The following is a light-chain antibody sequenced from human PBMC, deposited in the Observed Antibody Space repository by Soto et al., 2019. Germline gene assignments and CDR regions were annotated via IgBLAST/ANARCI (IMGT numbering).Light chain of an antibody. CDR1: NIGSKT. CDR3: QVWDVSTVHYV. V-gene: IGLV3-21*02. Sequence: SYELTQPPSMSVTPGQTGIITCCGNNIGSKTVHWYQQKAGQAPVLVVYDDSDRPSGIPERFSGSNSGNTATLTISRVEAGDEADYYCQVWDVSTVHYVFGTGTKVTVL. CDR2: DDS. J-gene: IGLJ1*01.